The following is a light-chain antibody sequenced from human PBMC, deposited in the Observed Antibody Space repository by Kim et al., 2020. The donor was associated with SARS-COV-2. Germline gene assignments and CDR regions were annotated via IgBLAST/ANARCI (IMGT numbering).Light chain of an antibody. V-gene: IGKV6-21*02. Sequence: EIVLTQSPDFQSVTPKERVTITCRASQSVGSRLHWCQQRSDQSPKLLIKFASQSISGVPSRFSGSGSGTDFTLTINSLEAEDAATYYCHQSSSLPNTFGQGTKLEI. CDR3: HQSSSLPNT. CDR2: FAS. J-gene: IGKJ2*01. CDR1: QSVGSR.